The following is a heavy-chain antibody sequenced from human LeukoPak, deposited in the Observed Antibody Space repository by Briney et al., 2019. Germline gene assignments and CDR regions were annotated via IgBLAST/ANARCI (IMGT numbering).Heavy chain of an antibody. CDR2: MYHSGPT. D-gene: IGHD7-27*01. J-gene: IGHJ4*02. CDR3: ASAWGSRHFDY. Sequence: SETLSLTCTVSGGSVSSTVYYWGWVRQPPGKGLEWIGSMYHSGPTYHNPSLESRVTTSVDTSKNLFSLKLSSLTAADTAVYYCASAWGSRHFDYWGQGTLVTVCS. CDR1: GGSVSSTVYY. V-gene: IGHV4-39*01.